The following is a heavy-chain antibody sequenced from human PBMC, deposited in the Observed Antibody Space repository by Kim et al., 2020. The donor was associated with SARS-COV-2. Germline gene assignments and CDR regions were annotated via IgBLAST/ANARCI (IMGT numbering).Heavy chain of an antibody. D-gene: IGHD2-21*02. Sequence: SETLSLTCAVYGGSFSGYYWSWIRQPPGKGLEWIGEINHSGSTNYNPSLKSRVTISVDTSKNQFSLKLSSVTAADTAVYYCARGLGRVVVTAIAHWGQGTLVTVSS. V-gene: IGHV4-34*01. CDR1: GGSFSGYY. CDR3: ARGLGRVVVTAIAH. J-gene: IGHJ4*02. CDR2: INHSGST.